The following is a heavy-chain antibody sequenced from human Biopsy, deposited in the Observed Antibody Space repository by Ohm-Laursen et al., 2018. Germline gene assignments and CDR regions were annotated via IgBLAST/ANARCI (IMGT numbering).Heavy chain of an antibody. J-gene: IGHJ2*01. V-gene: IGHV4-31*03. Sequence: SQTLSLTCSVSGASVKTSGYFWAWIRQRPGKGLEWIGYISYNERTHYNPSLTSRLAISFGTSNNRISLQLRSVSVADTAVYYCVREPKTGTAEAWYFDLWGRGSPVTVSS. D-gene: IGHD3-9*01. CDR2: ISYNERT. CDR1: GASVKTSGYF. CDR3: VREPKTGTAEAWYFDL.